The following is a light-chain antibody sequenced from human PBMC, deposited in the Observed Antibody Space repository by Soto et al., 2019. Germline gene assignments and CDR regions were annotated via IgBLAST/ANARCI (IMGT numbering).Light chain of an antibody. CDR2: DAS. Sequence: EIVLTQSPATLSLSPGERATLSCRASQSVSSYLAWYQQKPGRAPRLLIYDASNRATGIPARFSGSGSGTDFTLTISSLEPEDFAVYYCQQRSNWPPYTFGQGTKVDIK. J-gene: IGKJ2*01. CDR3: QQRSNWPPYT. CDR1: QSVSSY. V-gene: IGKV3-11*01.